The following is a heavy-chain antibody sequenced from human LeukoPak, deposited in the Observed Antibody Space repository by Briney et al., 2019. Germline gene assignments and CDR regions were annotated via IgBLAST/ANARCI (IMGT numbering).Heavy chain of an antibody. CDR2: IIPIFGTA. Sequence: WASVKVSCKASGGTFSSYAISWVRQAPGQGLEWMGGIIPIFGTANYAQKFRGRVTITADKSTSTAYMELSSLRSEDTAVYYCASVFSSAIPDYGDYVIGYMDVWGKGTTVTVSS. D-gene: IGHD4-17*01. J-gene: IGHJ6*03. CDR1: GGTFSSYA. CDR3: ASVFSSAIPDYGDYVIGYMDV. V-gene: IGHV1-69*06.